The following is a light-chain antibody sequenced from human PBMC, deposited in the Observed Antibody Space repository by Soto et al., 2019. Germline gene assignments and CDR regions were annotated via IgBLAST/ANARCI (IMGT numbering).Light chain of an antibody. CDR3: QQRSDWPWT. Sequence: EIVLTQSPATLSLSPGERATLSCRASQSVSSYLAWYQQKPGQAPRLLMYEASTRATGIPARFSGGGSGTDFTLTISSPEPEDFAVYYCQQRSDWPWTFGQGTKVDIK. V-gene: IGKV3-11*01. J-gene: IGKJ1*01. CDR2: EAS. CDR1: QSVSSY.